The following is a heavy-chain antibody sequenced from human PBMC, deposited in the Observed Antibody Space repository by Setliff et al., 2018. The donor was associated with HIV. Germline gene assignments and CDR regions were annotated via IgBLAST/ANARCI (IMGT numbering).Heavy chain of an antibody. CDR1: GFTFSTYD. D-gene: IGHD5-12*01. J-gene: IGHJ4*02. Sequence: PGGSLRLSCAASGFTFSTYDISWVRQAPGKGLEWVSSISWSSSFIHYADSVKGRFTISRDNARKSVYLQIDSLRAEDTAVYYCARDRGYDLDYFDYWGQGTLVTVSS. V-gene: IGHV3-21*04. CDR3: ARDRGYDLDYFDY. CDR2: ISWSSSFI.